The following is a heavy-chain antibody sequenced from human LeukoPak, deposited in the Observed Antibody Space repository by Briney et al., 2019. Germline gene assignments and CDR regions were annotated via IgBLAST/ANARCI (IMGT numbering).Heavy chain of an antibody. V-gene: IGHV3-23*01. CDR3: AKRIQSARATGN. CDR1: GFTFSSYA. J-gene: IGHJ4*02. Sequence: GGSLRLSCAASGFTFSSYAMSWVRQAPGKGLEWVSDINGSGGSTYYADSVKGRLTISRDNSKNTLYLQMNSLRAEDTAVYYCAKRIQSARATGNGGQGPLVTVSS. D-gene: IGHD5-18*01. CDR2: INGSGGST.